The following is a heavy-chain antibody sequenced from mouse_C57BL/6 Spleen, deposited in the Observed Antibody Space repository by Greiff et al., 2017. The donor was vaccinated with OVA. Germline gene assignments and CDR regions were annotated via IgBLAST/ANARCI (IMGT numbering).Heavy chain of an antibody. CDR3: VRQGDSYYFDY. V-gene: IGHV10-1*01. CDR2: IRSKSNNYAT. CDR1: GFSFNTYA. Sequence: EVQLVESGGGLVQPKGSLKLSCAASGFSFNTYAMNWVRQAPGKGLEWVARIRSKSNNYATYYADSVKDRFTISRDDSESMLYLQMNNLKTEDTAMDYCVRQGDSYYFDYWGQGTTLTVSS. J-gene: IGHJ2*01.